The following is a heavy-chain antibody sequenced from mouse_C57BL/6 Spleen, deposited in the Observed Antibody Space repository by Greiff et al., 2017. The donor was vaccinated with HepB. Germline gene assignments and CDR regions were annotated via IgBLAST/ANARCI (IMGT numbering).Heavy chain of an antibody. CDR1: GFSLTSYG. CDR3: AKPFGGYYAMDY. Sequence: VKLQESGPGLVQPSQSLSITCTVSGFSLTSYGVHWVRQSPGKGLEWLGVIWRGGSTDYNAAFMSRLSITKDNSKSQVFFKMNSLQADDTAIYYCAKPFGGYYAMDYWGQGTSVTVSS. CDR2: IWRGGST. V-gene: IGHV2-5*01. J-gene: IGHJ4*01.